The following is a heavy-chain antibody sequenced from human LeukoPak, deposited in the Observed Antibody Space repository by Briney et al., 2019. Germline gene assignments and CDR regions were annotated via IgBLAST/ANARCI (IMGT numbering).Heavy chain of an antibody. Sequence: GGSLRLSCVDSGFTSSGYWMHWVRQAPGKGLVWVSRINSDGSSTTYADSVKGRFTISRDNAKNTLSLQMNSLRAEDTGVYYCVRGQLERPFDFYYGMDVWGKGTTVTVSS. CDR1: GFTSSGYW. CDR2: INSDGSST. D-gene: IGHD1-1*01. J-gene: IGHJ6*04. CDR3: VRGQLERPFDFYYGMDV. V-gene: IGHV3-74*01.